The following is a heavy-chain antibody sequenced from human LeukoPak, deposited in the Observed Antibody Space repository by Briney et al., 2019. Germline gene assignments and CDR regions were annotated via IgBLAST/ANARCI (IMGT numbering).Heavy chain of an antibody. V-gene: IGHV3-33*01. Sequence: GSLRLSCAASGFTFSNYGMHWVRQAPGKGLEWVAVIAYDGSYKYYADSVKGRFTVSRDNSKNTLYLQMISLRAEDTAVYYCARGTVRYPDYWGQGTLVTVSS. CDR1: GFTFSNYG. D-gene: IGHD3-10*01. CDR2: IAYDGSYK. J-gene: IGHJ4*02. CDR3: ARGTVRYPDY.